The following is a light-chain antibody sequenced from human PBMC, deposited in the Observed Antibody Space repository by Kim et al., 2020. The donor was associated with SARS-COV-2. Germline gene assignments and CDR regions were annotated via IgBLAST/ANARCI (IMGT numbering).Light chain of an antibody. CDR3: QHYGTSPYT. CDR1: QSVTRTS. Sequence: LSPGESATLSCRASQSVTRTSLAWYQQKPGQPPRLLIYDATTRATGIPDRFTGSGSGTDFTLTITRLEPEDFALYHCQHYGTSPYTFGQGTKLEI. J-gene: IGKJ2*01. CDR2: DAT. V-gene: IGKV3-20*01.